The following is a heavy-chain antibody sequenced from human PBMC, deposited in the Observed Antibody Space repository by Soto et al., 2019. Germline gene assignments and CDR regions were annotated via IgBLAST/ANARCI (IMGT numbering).Heavy chain of an antibody. CDR3: ARDAPGVAPY. D-gene: IGHD2-15*01. J-gene: IGHJ4*02. Sequence: QVQLQESGPGLVRPSQTLSLTCTVSGGSINSGDSYWNWIRQHPEKGLEWIGYIHYRGSTLYNPSLKSRIIISVGTSKNQFSLSLSSVTDANTAVYYCARDAPGVAPYWGQGTLVTVSS. V-gene: IGHV4-31*03. CDR2: IHYRGST. CDR1: GGSINSGDSY.